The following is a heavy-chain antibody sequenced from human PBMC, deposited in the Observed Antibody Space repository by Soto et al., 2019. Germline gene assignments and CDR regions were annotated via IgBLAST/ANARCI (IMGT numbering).Heavy chain of an antibody. V-gene: IGHV1-2*02. D-gene: IGHD6-6*01. CDR3: ARSLSTIGARPDY. Sequence: GASVKVSCKTYGYTFTGYYIHRVRQAPGQGLEWMGWINPNSGDAKYAQKFQGRVTMTRDPSTAYMQLSTLSSDDTAVYYCARSLSTIGARPDYWGQGTLVTVSS. J-gene: IGHJ4*02. CDR2: INPNSGDA. CDR1: GYTFTGYY.